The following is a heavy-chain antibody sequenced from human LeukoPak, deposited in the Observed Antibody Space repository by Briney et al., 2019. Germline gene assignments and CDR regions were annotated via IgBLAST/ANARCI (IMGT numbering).Heavy chain of an antibody. CDR1: GYTFTSYG. Sequence: GASVKVSCKASGYTFTSYGISWVRQAPGQGLEWMGWISAYNGNTNYAQKLQGRVTMTTDTSTSTAYMELRSLRSDDTAVYYCARVLGYCSSTSCYHDAFDIWGQGTMVTVSS. D-gene: IGHD2-2*01. V-gene: IGHV1-18*01. CDR3: ARVLGYCSSTSCYHDAFDI. CDR2: ISAYNGNT. J-gene: IGHJ3*02.